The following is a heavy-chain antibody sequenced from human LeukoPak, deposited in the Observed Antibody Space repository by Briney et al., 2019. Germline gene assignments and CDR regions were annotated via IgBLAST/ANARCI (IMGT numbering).Heavy chain of an antibody. CDR3: AREGYYCGSGNNWFDP. CDR2: ISYDGSNK. D-gene: IGHD3-10*01. Sequence: GGSLRLSCAASGFTFSSYAMHWVRQAPGKGLEWVAVISYDGSNKYYADSVKGRFTIPRDNSKNTLYLQMNSLRAEDTAVYYCAREGYYCGSGNNWFDPWGQGTLVTVSS. J-gene: IGHJ5*02. CDR1: GFTFSSYA. V-gene: IGHV3-30*04.